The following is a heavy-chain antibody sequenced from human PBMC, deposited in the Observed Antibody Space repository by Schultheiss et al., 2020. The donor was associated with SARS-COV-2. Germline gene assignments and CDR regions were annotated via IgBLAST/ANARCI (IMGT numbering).Heavy chain of an antibody. CDR2: INPSGGST. CDR3: ARDRVAGSRGYSYGSSHFDY. D-gene: IGHD5-18*01. J-gene: IGHJ4*02. Sequence: ASVKVSCKASGYTFTSYYMHWVRQAPGQGLEWMGIINPSGGSTSYAQKFQGRVTMTRDTSTSTVYMELSSLRSEDTAVYYCARDRVAGSRGYSYGSSHFDYWGQGTLVTVSS. V-gene: IGHV1-46*01. CDR1: GYTFTSYY.